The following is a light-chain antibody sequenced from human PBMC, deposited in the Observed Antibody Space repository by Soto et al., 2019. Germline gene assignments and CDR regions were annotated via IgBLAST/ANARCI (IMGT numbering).Light chain of an antibody. CDR3: QQRSNWPPSIT. CDR2: DAS. J-gene: IGKJ5*01. CDR1: QSINNY. V-gene: IGKV3-11*01. Sequence: EVVLTQSPATVSLSPGERATLSCRASQSINNYLAWYQQKPGQAPRLLIYDASKRATGIPARFSGRGSGTDFTLTISSLEPEDFAVYYCQQRSNWPPSITFGQGTRLEIK.